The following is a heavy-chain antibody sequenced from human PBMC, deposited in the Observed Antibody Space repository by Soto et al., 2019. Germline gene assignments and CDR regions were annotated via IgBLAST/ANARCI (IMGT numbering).Heavy chain of an antibody. CDR1: GYTFTSYG. D-gene: IGHD1-26*01. Sequence: QVQLVQSGAEVKKPGASVKVSCKASGYTFTSYGISWVRQAPGQGLEWMGWISAYNGNTNYAQKLQGRVTMTTDTSTRTPSMEVRSLTSDDTAVYYWARSIGTSYIWFDAWGQGTLVTVSS. V-gene: IGHV1-18*01. CDR2: ISAYNGNT. CDR3: ARSIGTSYIWFDA. J-gene: IGHJ5*02.